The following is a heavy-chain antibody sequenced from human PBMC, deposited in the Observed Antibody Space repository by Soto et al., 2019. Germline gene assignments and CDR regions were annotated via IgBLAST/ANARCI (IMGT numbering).Heavy chain of an antibody. J-gene: IGHJ4*02. CDR1: GYSFTSYW. CDR2: IYPGDSDT. D-gene: IGHD2-15*01. Sequence: GESLKISCKGSGYSFTSYWIGWVRQMPGKGLEWMGIIYPGDSDTRYSPSFQGQVTISADKSISTAYLQWSSLKASDTAMYYCARRYYYCSGGSCYPTEIDYWGQGTLVTVSS. V-gene: IGHV5-51*01. CDR3: ARRYYYCSGGSCYPTEIDY.